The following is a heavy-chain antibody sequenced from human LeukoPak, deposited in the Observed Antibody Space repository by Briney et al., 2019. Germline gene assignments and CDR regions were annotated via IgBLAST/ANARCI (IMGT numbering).Heavy chain of an antibody. CDR1: GFTFSSYA. V-gene: IGHV3-30-3*01. Sequence: GRSLRLSCAASGFTFSSYAMHWVRQAPGKGLEWVAVISYDGSNKYYADSVKGRFTISRDNSKNTLYLQMNSLRAEDTAVYYCAINGVYDSSDFQHWGQGTLVTVSS. D-gene: IGHD3-22*01. CDR2: ISYDGSNK. CDR3: AINGVYDSSDFQH. J-gene: IGHJ1*01.